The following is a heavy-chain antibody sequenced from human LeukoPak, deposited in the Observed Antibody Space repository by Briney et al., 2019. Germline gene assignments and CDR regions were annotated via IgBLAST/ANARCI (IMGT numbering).Heavy chain of an antibody. CDR2: IYPGDSDT. CDR3: ARLSMIDTFDI. Sequence: GESLKISCQASGSSFMTYWIGWVRQMPGKGLEWMAIIYPGDSDTKYSPSFQDQVTVSADKSINTAYLHWRSLKASDTAMYYCARLSMIDTFDIWGRGTVVTVSS. D-gene: IGHD3-22*01. V-gene: IGHV5-51*01. J-gene: IGHJ3*02. CDR1: GSSFMTYW.